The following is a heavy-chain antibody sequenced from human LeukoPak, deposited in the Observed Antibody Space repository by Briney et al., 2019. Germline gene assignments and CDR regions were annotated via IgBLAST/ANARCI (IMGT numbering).Heavy chain of an antibody. Sequence: GGTLRLSCAVSGFTFSTYWMHWVRQAPGKGLVWVSRIKSDGTSTNYADSVKGRFTISRDNAKNSLYLQMNSLRDEDTAVYHCARTRSKVGTPTFDYWGQGTLVTVSS. V-gene: IGHV3-74*01. CDR1: GFTFSTYW. J-gene: IGHJ4*02. CDR3: ARTRSKVGTPTFDY. CDR2: IKSDGTST. D-gene: IGHD4-23*01.